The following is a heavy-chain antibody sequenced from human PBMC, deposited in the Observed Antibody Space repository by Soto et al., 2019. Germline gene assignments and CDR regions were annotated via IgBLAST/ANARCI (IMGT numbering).Heavy chain of an antibody. Sequence: KPSETLSLTCSFSVFSICSHFWSLILQAPGKGPELVGYIYHTVNTNYNPALKSRVTISMDTSENQLSLQLSSVTAEDTAVYYCERLKYTVVTDLAIWGKRKMVNVSS. D-gene: IGHD2-15*01. CDR3: ERLKYTVVTDLAI. CDR1: VFSICSHF. J-gene: IGHJ3*01. V-gene: IGHV4-59*11. CDR2: IYHTVNT.